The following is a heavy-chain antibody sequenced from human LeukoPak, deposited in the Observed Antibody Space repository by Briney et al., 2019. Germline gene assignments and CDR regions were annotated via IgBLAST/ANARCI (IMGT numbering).Heavy chain of an antibody. CDR1: GYTFTSYD. D-gene: IGHD3-9*01. Sequence: ASVKVSCKASGYTFTSYDINWVRQATGQGLEWMGWMNPNSGNTGYAQKFQGRVTMTRNTSISTAYMELSSLRSEGTAVYYCARGGNYDILTGYPALWYWGQGTLVTVSS. CDR2: MNPNSGNT. CDR3: ARGGNYDILTGYPALWY. V-gene: IGHV1-8*01. J-gene: IGHJ4*02.